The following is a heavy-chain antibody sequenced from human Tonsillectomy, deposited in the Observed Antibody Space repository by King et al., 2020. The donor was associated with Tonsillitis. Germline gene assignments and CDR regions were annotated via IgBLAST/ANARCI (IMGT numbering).Heavy chain of an antibody. J-gene: IGHJ4*02. CDR3: AKVGLWFGELPEHY. CDR1: GFTFSSYA. CDR2: ISGSGGRT. Sequence: VQLVESGGGLVQPGGSLRLSCAASGFTFSSYAMSWVRQAPGKGLEWVSAISGSGGRTNYADSVKGRFTISRDNSKNTLYLQMNSLRAEDTAVYYCAKVGLWFGELPEHYWGQGTLVTVSS. V-gene: IGHV3-23*04. D-gene: IGHD3-10*01.